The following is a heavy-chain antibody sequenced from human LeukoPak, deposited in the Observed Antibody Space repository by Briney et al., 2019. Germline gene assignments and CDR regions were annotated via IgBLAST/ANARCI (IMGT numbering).Heavy chain of an antibody. CDR1: GGTFSSYA. J-gene: IGHJ4*02. CDR3: ARYPPIVVVPAALFDY. V-gene: IGHV1-69*04. Sequence: GASVKVSCKASGGTFSSYAISWVCPALGQGLEWMGRIIPILGIANYAQKFQGRVTITADKSKSTAYMELSSMRSEDTAVYYCARYPPIVVVPAALFDYWGQGTLVTVSS. D-gene: IGHD2-2*01. CDR2: IIPILGIA.